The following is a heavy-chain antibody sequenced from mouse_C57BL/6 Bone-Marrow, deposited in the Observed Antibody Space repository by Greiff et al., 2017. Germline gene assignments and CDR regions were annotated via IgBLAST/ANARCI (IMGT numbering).Heavy chain of an antibody. J-gene: IGHJ3*01. CDR3: ERGDSWFDY. CDR2: INPNNGGT. Sequence: EVQLQQSGPELVKPGASVKISCKASGYTFTDYYMNWVKPSHGKSLEWIGDINPNNGGTSYNQKFKGKATLTVAQSSSSVYMESRRRTTEDAEVYYCERGDSWFDYWGKGTLVNVSA. V-gene: IGHV1-26*01. CDR1: GYTFTDYY.